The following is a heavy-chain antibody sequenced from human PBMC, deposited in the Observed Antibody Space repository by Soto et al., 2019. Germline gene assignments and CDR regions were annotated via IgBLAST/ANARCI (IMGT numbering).Heavy chain of an antibody. CDR2: IIPMFGTV. D-gene: IGHD3-16*01. J-gene: IGHJ6*02. CDR1: GGTFSRYT. V-gene: IGHV1-69*18. Sequence: QVQLVQSGAGVKKPGSSVKVSCKASGGTFSRYTNTWVRQAPGQGLEWMGRIIPMFGTVSYAQKFQGRVTITADESTSTAYMELTSLRSQDTAVYYCARVKVGEFVPSAPSLYGMDVWGQGTTVTVSS. CDR3: ARVKVGEFVPSAPSLYGMDV.